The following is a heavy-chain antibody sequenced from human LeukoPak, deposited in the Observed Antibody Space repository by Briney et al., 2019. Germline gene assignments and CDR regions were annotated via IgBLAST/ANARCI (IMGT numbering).Heavy chain of an antibody. CDR1: GYTFTSYG. CDR3: ARDRYYDSSADDAFDI. J-gene: IGHJ3*02. CDR2: ISAYNGNT. V-gene: IGHV1-18*01. D-gene: IGHD3-22*01. Sequence: GASVKVSCKASGYTFTSYGISWVRQAPGQGLEWMGWISAYNGNTNYAQKLQGRVTMTTDTSTSTAYMELRSLRSDDTAMYYCARDRYYDSSADDAFDIWGQGTMVTVSS.